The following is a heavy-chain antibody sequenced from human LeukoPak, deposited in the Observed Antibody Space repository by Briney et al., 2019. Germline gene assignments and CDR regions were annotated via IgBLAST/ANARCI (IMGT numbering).Heavy chain of an antibody. CDR1: GYTFTDYY. CDR2: INRNNGGT. J-gene: IGHJ6*02. V-gene: IGHV1-2*02. Sequence: RASVKVSCKASGYTFTDYYMHWVRQAPGQGLEWMGWINRNNGGTTYTQNFQGRVTMTRDKSISTAYMELSRLRSDDSAIDYCTRDHCSFANGYEDYYYGMDVWGQGTTVTVSS. D-gene: IGHD2-2*01. CDR3: TRDHCSFANGYEDYYYGMDV.